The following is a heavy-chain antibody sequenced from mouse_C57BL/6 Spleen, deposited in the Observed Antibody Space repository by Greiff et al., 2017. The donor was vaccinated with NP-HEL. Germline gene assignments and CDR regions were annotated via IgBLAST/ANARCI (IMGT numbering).Heavy chain of an antibody. D-gene: IGHD2-3*01. Sequence: QVQLQQPGAELVKPGASVKMSCKASGYTFTSYWITWVKQRPGQGLEWIGDIYPGSGSTKYNEKFKSKATLTVDTSSSTAYMQLSSLTSEDSAVYYCARSENDGYYFDYWGQGTTLTVSS. CDR1: GYTFTSYW. J-gene: IGHJ2*01. CDR2: IYPGSGST. CDR3: ARSENDGYYFDY. V-gene: IGHV1-55*01.